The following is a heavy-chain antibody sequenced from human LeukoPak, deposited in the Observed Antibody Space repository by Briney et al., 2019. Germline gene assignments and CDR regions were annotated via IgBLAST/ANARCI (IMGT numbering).Heavy chain of an antibody. D-gene: IGHD5-18*01. CDR1: GGSISSYY. CDR2: IYYSGST. J-gene: IGHJ4*02. CDR3: AGVDTAMVDKYYFDY. V-gene: IGHV4-59*01. Sequence: PSETLSLTCTVSGGSISSYYWSWIRQPPGKGLEWIGSIYYSGSTNYNPSLKSRVTISVDTSKNQFSLKLSSVTTADTAVYFCAGVDTAMVDKYYFDYWGQGTLVTVSS.